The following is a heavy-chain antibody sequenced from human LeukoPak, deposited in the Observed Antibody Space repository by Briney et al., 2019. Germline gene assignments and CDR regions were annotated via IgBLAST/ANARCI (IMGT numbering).Heavy chain of an antibody. CDR2: ISGSGGST. Sequence: GGSLRLSCAASGFTFSSYAMSWVRQAPGKGLEWVSAISGSGGSTFYADSVKGRFTISRDNSKNTLSLQMNSLRAEDTAVYYCAKGAYYYDSSGYYGNYYYYGMDVWGQGTTVTVSS. CDR1: GFTFSSYA. V-gene: IGHV3-23*01. CDR3: AKGAYYYDSSGYYGNYYYYGMDV. D-gene: IGHD3-22*01. J-gene: IGHJ6*02.